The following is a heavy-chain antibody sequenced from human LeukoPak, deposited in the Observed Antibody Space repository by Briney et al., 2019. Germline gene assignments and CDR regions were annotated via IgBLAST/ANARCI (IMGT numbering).Heavy chain of an antibody. CDR1: GGSISSYY. Sequence: PSETLSLTCTVSGGSISSYYWSWIRQPPGKGLEWIGYIYYSGSTNYNPSLKSRVTISVDTSKNQFSLKLSSVTAADTAVYYCARHQTRKRQWLVLRDQPHNWFDPWGQGTLVTVSS. V-gene: IGHV4-59*08. J-gene: IGHJ5*02. D-gene: IGHD6-19*01. CDR3: ARHQTRKRQWLVLRDQPHNWFDP. CDR2: IYYSGST.